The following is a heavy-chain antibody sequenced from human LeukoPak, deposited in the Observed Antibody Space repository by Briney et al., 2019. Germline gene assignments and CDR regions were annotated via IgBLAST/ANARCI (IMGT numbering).Heavy chain of an antibody. J-gene: IGHJ5*02. V-gene: IGHV4-61*01. D-gene: IGHD6-19*01. Sequence: SETLSLTCTVSSGSFSSGSYYWSRIRQPPGKGLEWIGYIYYSGSTNYNPSLKSRVTISVDTSKNQFSLKLSSVTAADTAVYYCARLSGSGSGFDPWGQGTLVTVSS. CDR2: IYYSGST. CDR3: ARLSGSGSGFDP. CDR1: SGSFSSGSYY.